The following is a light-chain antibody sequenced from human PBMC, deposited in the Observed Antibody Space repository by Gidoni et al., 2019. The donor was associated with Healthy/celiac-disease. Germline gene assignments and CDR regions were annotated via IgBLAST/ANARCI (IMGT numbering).Light chain of an antibody. CDR1: QSVSSN. CDR2: GAS. Sequence: ELVLTQSPATLFVSPGERATLSCRASQSVSSNLAWYQQKPGQAPRLLIYGASTRATGIPARFSGSGSGTEFTLTISSLQSEDFAVYYCQQYNNWPPCSFGQGTKLEIK. V-gene: IGKV3-15*01. CDR3: QQYNNWPPCS. J-gene: IGKJ2*04.